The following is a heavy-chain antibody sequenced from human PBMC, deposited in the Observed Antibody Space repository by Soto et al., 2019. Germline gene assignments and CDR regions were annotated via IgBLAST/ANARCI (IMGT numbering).Heavy chain of an antibody. CDR1: GGTFSSYA. D-gene: IGHD1-26*01. J-gene: IGHJ4*02. V-gene: IGHV1-69*13. CDR2: IIPIFGTA. Sequence: SVKVSCKASGGTFSSYAISWVRQAPGQGLEWMGGIIPIFGTANYAQKFQGRVTITADESTSTAYMELSSLRSEDTAVYYCARDRRLSMGAAGVWGQGTLVTVSS. CDR3: ARDRRLSMGAAGV.